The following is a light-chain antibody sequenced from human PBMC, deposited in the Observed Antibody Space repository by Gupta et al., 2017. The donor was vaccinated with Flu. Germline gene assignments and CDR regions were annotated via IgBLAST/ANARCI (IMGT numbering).Light chain of an antibody. Sequence: DIVMSQSTLSLRVTPGEPASISCRSSQSLLKKNGYNHLDWYLQKPGQPPQLLIYLGSNRAFGVPDRFSGGGSGTDFTLTISRVEAEDVGIYFCMQGLQAPITFGPGTQVKIK. J-gene: IGKJ5*01. CDR2: LGS. V-gene: IGKV2-28*01. CDR1: QSLLKKNGYNH. CDR3: MQGLQAPIT.